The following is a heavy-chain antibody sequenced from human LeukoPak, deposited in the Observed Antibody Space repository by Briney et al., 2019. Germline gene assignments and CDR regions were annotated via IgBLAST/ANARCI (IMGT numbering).Heavy chain of an antibody. V-gene: IGHV4-59*01. CDR1: GGSISSYY. D-gene: IGHD4-17*01. CDR3: ARDQDYGDYVFDY. Sequence: PSETLSLTCTVSGGSISSYYWSWIRQPPGKGLEWIGYIYYSGSTNYNPSLKSRVTISVDTSENQFSLKLSSVTAADTAVYYCARDQDYGDYVFDYWGQGTLVTVSS. J-gene: IGHJ4*02. CDR2: IYYSGST.